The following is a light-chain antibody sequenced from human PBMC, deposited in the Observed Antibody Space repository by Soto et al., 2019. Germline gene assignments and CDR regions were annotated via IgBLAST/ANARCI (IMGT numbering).Light chain of an antibody. J-gene: IGKJ5*01. Sequence: EIVLPQSPGTLSLSPGERATLSCRARQSVSSSYLAWYQQKPGQPPRLLIYGASSRATGIPDRFSGSGSGTDFTLTISRLEPEDFAVYYCQQYGSSPRITFGQGTRLEIK. CDR3: QQYGSSPRIT. CDR1: QSVSSSY. CDR2: GAS. V-gene: IGKV3-20*01.